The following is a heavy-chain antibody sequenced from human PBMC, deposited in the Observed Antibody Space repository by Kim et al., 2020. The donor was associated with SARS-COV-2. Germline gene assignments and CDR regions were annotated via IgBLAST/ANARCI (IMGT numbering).Heavy chain of an antibody. Sequence: ASVKVSCKASGDTFTSYAMNWVRQAPGQGLEWMGWINTNTGNPTYAQGFTGRFVFSLDTSVSTAYLQISSLKAEDTAVYYCARGNGRPTVADLILAFDIWGQGTMVTVSS. CDR3: ARGNGRPTVADLILAFDI. V-gene: IGHV7-4-1*02. D-gene: IGHD4-4*01. J-gene: IGHJ3*02. CDR1: GDTFTSYA. CDR2: INTNTGNP.